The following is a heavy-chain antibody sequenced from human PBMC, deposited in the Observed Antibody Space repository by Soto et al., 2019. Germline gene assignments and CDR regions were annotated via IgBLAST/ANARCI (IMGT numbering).Heavy chain of an antibody. CDR1: GLIFSSYA. Sequence: PGGSLRLSCAASGLIFSSYAMSWVRQAPGKGLEWVSAISASGGSTYYADSVKGRFTISRDNSKHTLYLQMNSLRAEDTAIYYCAKRELLYYYGMDVWGQGTTVTVSS. V-gene: IGHV3-23*01. CDR2: ISASGGST. CDR3: AKRELLYYYGMDV. D-gene: IGHD2-21*02. J-gene: IGHJ6*02.